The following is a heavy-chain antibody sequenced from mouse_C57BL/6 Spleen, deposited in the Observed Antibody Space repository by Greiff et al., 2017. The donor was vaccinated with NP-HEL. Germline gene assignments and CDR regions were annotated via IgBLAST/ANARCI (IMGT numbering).Heavy chain of an antibody. CDR1: GYTFTSYW. CDR2: IYPSDSET. Sequence: QVQLQQPGAELVRPGSSVKLSCKASGYTFTSYWMDWVKQRPGQGLEWIGNIYPSDSETHYNQKFKDKATLTVDKSSSTAYMQRSSLTSEDSAVYCWARVGLDYSNYAGFAYWGQGTLVTVSA. J-gene: IGHJ3*01. CDR3: ARVGLDYSNYAGFAY. V-gene: IGHV1-61*01. D-gene: IGHD2-5*01.